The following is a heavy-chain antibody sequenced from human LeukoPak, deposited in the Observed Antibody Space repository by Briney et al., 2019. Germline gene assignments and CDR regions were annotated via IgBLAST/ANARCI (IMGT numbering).Heavy chain of an antibody. V-gene: IGHV3-21*04. CDR2: ISSSSSYI. D-gene: IGHD6-19*01. J-gene: IGHJ4*02. CDR1: GFTFSSYS. CDR3: AKEGYSSGWYVSYFDY. Sequence: PGGSLRLSCAASGFTFSSYSMNWVRQAPGKGLEWVSSISSSSSYIYYADSVKGRFTISRDNAKNSLYLQMNSLRAEDTAVYYCAKEGYSSGWYVSYFDYWGQGTLVTVSS.